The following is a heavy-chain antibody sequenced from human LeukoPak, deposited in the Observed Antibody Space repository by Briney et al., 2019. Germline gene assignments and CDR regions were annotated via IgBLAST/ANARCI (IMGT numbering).Heavy chain of an antibody. CDR3: ASGYSSDQLPHYYYYGMDV. V-gene: IGHV1-69*13. Sequence: SVKVSCKASGYTFTSYAISWVRQAPGQGLEWMGGIIPIFGTANYAQKFQGRVTITADESTSTAYMELSSLRSEDTAVYYCASGYSSDQLPHYYYYGMDVWGQGTTVTVSS. J-gene: IGHJ6*02. CDR2: IIPIFGTA. CDR1: GYTFTSYA. D-gene: IGHD6-19*01.